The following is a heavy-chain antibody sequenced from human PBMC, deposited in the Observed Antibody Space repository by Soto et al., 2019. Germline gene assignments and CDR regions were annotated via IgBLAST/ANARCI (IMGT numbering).Heavy chain of an antibody. Sequence: SGPTLVNPTQTLTLTCTFSGFSLSTSGVGVGWIRQPPGKALEWLALIYWDDDKRYSPSLKSRPTITKDTSKTQVVLTMPNMDPVDTATYSCPPKGLPGASMDVWGKGTTVTVSS. CDR3: PPKGLPGASMDV. J-gene: IGHJ6*03. CDR2: IYWDDDK. V-gene: IGHV2-5*02. CDR1: GFSLSTSGVG.